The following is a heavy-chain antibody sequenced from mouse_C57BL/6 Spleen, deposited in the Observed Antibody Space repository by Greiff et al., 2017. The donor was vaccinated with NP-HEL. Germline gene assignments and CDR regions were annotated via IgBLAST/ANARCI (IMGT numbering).Heavy chain of an antibody. CDR2: IHPSDSDT. Sequence: HFALQQPGAGMVKPGASVKVSCKASGYTFTSYWMHWVKQRPGQGLEWIGRIHPSDSDTNYNQKFKGKATLTVDKSSSTAYMQLSSLTSEDSAVYYRAKTAQATNYFDYWGQGTTLTVSS. J-gene: IGHJ2*01. CDR1: GYTFTSYW. D-gene: IGHD3-2*02. CDR3: AKTAQATNYFDY. V-gene: IGHV1-74*04.